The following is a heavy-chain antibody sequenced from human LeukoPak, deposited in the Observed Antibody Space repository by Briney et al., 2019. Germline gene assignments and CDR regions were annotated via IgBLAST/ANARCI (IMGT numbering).Heavy chain of an antibody. CDR1: GFTFSSYA. Sequence: GGSLRLSCAASGFTFSSYAMSWVRQAPGKGLEWVSAISGSGGSTYYADSVKGRFTISRDNSKSTLYLQMNSLRAEDTAVYYCARGRGRQQLGYFDYWGQGTLVTVSS. CDR2: ISGSGGST. D-gene: IGHD6-13*01. J-gene: IGHJ4*02. CDR3: ARGRGRQQLGYFDY. V-gene: IGHV3-23*01.